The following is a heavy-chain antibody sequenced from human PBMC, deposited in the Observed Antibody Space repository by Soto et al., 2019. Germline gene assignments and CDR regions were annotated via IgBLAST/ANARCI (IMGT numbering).Heavy chain of an antibody. J-gene: IGHJ5*02. D-gene: IGHD4-17*01. CDR2: FDPDEAET. CDR3: TTYHGDYNFDH. CDR1: GYTLNEVA. V-gene: IGHV1-24*01. Sequence: GASVKVSCKVSGYTLNEVAMHWVRQAPGKGLEWLGGFDPDEAETIYAQHFQGRVTMTEDTSTDTVYIELSSLRSEDTALYFCTTYHGDYNFDHWGQGTLVTVSS.